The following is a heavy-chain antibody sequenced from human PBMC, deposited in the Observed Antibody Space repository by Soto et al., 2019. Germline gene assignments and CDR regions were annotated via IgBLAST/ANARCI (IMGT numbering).Heavy chain of an antibody. J-gene: IGHJ4*02. V-gene: IGHV1-69*06. CDR3: AKDIRIITFMYYFGS. CDR2: IIPIFGTA. CDR1: GGTFSSYA. D-gene: IGHD3-16*01. Sequence: AVKVSCKASGGTFSSYAISWVRQAPGQGLEWMGGIIPIFGTANYAQKFQGRVTITADKSTSTAYMELSSLRSEDTAIYYCAKDIRIITFMYYFGSWGLGNLVTVSS.